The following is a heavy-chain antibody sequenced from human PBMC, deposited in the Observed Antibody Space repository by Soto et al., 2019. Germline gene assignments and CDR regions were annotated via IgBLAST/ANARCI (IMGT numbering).Heavy chain of an antibody. V-gene: IGHV1-69*06. D-gene: IGHD1-26*01. Sequence: ASVKVSCKASGGTFSSYAISWVRQAPGQGLEWMGGIIPIFSTANYAQKFQGRVTITADKSTSTAYMELSSLRSWDTAVYYCAPRSGGVYYYGIDEWSRGTTVSVCS. CDR1: GGTFSSYA. CDR2: IIPIFSTA. J-gene: IGHJ6*02. CDR3: APRSGGVYYYGIDE.